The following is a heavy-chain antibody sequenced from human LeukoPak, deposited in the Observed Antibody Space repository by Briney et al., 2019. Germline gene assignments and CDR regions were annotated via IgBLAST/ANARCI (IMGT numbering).Heavy chain of an antibody. J-gene: IGHJ4*02. V-gene: IGHV3-23*01. Sequence: GGSLRLSCAASGFTFSSYAMSWVRQAPGKGLEWVSAISGSGGSTYYADSVKGRFTISRDNSKNTLYLQMNSLRAEDTAVYYCAKTWASSPLTGDFDYWGQGTLVTVSS. CDR3: AKTWASSPLTGDFDY. D-gene: IGHD3-16*01. CDR1: GFTFSSYA. CDR2: ISGSGGST.